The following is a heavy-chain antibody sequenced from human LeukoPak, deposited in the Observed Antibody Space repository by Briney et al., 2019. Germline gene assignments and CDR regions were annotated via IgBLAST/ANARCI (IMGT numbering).Heavy chain of an antibody. J-gene: IGHJ4*02. D-gene: IGHD6-6*01. V-gene: IGHV3-30*18. CDR1: GFTFSSYG. CDR3: AKIAAREYYFDY. Sequence: GGSLRLSCAASGFTFSSYGMSWVRQAPGKGLEWVAVISYDGSNKYYADSVKGRFTISRDNSKNTLYLQMNSLRAEDAAVYYCAKIAAREYYFDYWGQGTLVTVSS. CDR2: ISYDGSNK.